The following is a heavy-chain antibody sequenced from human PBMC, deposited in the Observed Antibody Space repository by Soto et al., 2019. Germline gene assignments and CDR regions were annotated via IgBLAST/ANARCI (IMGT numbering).Heavy chain of an antibody. J-gene: IGHJ6*02. CDR3: ARVTGSCRSTSCSYYYYYYGMDV. CDR2: ISVYNGNT. V-gene: IGHV1-18*01. Sequence: SGKVSYKASRYTFPSYGISWVRQAPGQGLAWMGWISVYNGNTNYAQKLLGRVTMTTDTSPSTAYMELRSLRSDDTAVYYCARVTGSCRSTSCSYYYYYYGMDVWGQGSTVTVSS. D-gene: IGHD2-2*01. CDR1: RYTFPSYG.